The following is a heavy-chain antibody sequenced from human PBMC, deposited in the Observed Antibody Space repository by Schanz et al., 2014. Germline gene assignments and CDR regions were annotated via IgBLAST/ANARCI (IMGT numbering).Heavy chain of an antibody. V-gene: IGHV3-33*01. CDR3: ARDRVQYSSGWYSDS. Sequence: QVQLVESGGGLVQPGRSLRLSCATSGFTFSSYGMHWVRQAPGKGLEWVAVIWFDGNNKYYADSVKGRFTISRDNSKNTLYLQMSSLRAEDTAVYYCARDRVQYSSGWYSDSWGQGTLVTVSS. D-gene: IGHD6-19*01. J-gene: IGHJ4*02. CDR1: GFTFSSYG. CDR2: IWFDGNNK.